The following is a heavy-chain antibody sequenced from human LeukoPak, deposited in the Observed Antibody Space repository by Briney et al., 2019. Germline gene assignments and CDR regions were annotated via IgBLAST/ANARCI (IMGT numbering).Heavy chain of an antibody. D-gene: IGHD3-3*01. CDR1: GGSISSGSYY. J-gene: IGHJ5*02. V-gene: IGHV4-61*02. CDR3: ARGALSSPYYDFWSGYPRQYNWFDP. CDR2: IYTSGST. Sequence: PSQTLSLTCTVSGGSISSGSYYWSWIRQPAGKGLESIGRIYTSGSTNYNPSLKSRVTISVDTSKNQFSLKLSSVTAADTAVYYCARGALSSPYYDFWSGYPRQYNWFDPWGPGTLVTVSS.